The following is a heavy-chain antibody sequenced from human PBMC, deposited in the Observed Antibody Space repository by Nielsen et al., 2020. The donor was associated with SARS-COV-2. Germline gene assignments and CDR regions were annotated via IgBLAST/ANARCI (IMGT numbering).Heavy chain of an antibody. V-gene: IGHV3-20*04. Sequence: GESLKISCAASGFTFDDYGMSWVRQAPGKGLEWVSGINWNGGSTGYADSVKGRFTISRDNAKNSLYLQMNSLRAEDTAVYYCATPPRGASGWYYFDYWGQGTLVTVSS. CDR1: GFTFDDYG. CDR2: INWNGGST. J-gene: IGHJ4*02. D-gene: IGHD6-19*01. CDR3: ATPPRGASGWYYFDY.